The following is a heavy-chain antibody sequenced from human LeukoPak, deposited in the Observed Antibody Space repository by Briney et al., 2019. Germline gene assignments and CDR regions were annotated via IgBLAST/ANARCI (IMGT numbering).Heavy chain of an antibody. CDR2: IRYDGSNK. V-gene: IGHV3-30*02. Sequence: GGSLRLSCAASGFTFSSYGMHWVRQAPGKGLEWVAFIRYDGSNKYYADSVKGRFTISRDNSKNTLYLQMNSLRVEDTAVYYCARDNGWGRYYFDSWGQGTLATVSS. CDR3: ARDNGWGRYYFDS. CDR1: GFTFSSYG. J-gene: IGHJ4*02. D-gene: IGHD6-19*01.